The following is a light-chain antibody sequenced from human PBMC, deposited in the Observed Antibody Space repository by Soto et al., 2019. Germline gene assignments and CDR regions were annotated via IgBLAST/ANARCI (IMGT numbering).Light chain of an antibody. CDR3: QQYYSTPQT. CDR2: WSS. Sequence: DIVMTQSPDSLAVSLGERATINCKSSQSVFYNSKNKNYLAWYQQKPGQSPKLLIFWSSNRAHGVPDRFSGSGSGTDFTLTSSSLQAEDVAVYYCQQYYSTPQTFGQGTKVEIK. J-gene: IGKJ1*01. V-gene: IGKV4-1*01. CDR1: QSVFYNSKNKNY.